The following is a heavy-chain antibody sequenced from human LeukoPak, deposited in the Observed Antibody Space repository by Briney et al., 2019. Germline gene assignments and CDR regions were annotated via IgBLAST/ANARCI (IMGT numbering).Heavy chain of an antibody. Sequence: ASVKVSCKASGYTFTGYYMHWVRQAPGQGLEWMGRINPNSGGTSYAQKFQGRVTMTRDTSTSTVYMELSSLRSEDTAVYYCARGPKLGPAYFDYWGQGTLVTVSS. J-gene: IGHJ4*02. D-gene: IGHD7-27*01. V-gene: IGHV1-2*06. CDR2: INPNSGGT. CDR1: GYTFTGYY. CDR3: ARGPKLGPAYFDY.